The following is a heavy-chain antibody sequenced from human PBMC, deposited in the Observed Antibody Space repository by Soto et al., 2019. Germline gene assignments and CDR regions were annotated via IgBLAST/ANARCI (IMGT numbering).Heavy chain of an antibody. CDR1: GGSISSSSYY. Sequence: PSETLSLTCTVSGGSISSSSYYWGWIRQPPGKGLEWIGSIYYSGSTYYNPSLKSRVTISVDTSKNQFSLKLSSVTAADTAVYYCARHLLQKNWFDPWGQGTLVTVSS. J-gene: IGHJ5*02. CDR3: ARHLLQKNWFDP. D-gene: IGHD3-22*01. V-gene: IGHV4-39*01. CDR2: IYYSGST.